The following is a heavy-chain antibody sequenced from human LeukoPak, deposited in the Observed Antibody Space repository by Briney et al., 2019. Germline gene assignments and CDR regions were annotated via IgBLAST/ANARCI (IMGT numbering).Heavy chain of an antibody. CDR3: GKDWHCTDSVCPTNIFVAGYVEH. J-gene: IGHJ4*02. CDR1: GFNFNIYS. V-gene: IGHV3-23*01. CDR2: IRGEGDRT. D-gene: IGHD5/OR15-5a*01. Sequence: PGGSLRLSCRASGFNFNIYSMNWVRQAPGKGLEWVSVIRGEGDRTHYADSVKGRFTISRDNSKNMVYLQMNSLRAEDTAVYYCGKDWHCTDSVCPTNIFVAGYVEHWGQGTQV.